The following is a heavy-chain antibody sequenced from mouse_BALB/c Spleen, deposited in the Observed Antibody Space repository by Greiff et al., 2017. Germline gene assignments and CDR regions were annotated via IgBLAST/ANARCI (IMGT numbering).Heavy chain of an antibody. Sequence: EVQVVESGGGLVKPGGSLKLSCAASGFTFSSYAMSWVRQSPEKRLEWVAEISSGGSYTYYPDTVTGRFTISRDNAKNTLYLEMSSLRSEDTAMYYCARADYDGAWFAYWGQGTLVTVSA. CDR1: GFTFSSYA. V-gene: IGHV5-9-4*01. CDR3: ARADYDGAWFAY. CDR2: ISSGGSYT. J-gene: IGHJ3*01. D-gene: IGHD2-4*01.